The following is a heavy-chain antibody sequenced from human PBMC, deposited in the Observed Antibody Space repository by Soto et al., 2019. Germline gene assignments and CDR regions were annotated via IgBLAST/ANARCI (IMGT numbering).Heavy chain of an antibody. CDR3: VKDHSSSWSYLDS. V-gene: IGHV3-30*18. CDR2: VSYDGTNK. Sequence: PGGSLRLSCAASGFTFSSYGMHWVRQAPGKGLEWVAVVSYDGTNKYYADSVKGRFTISRDNSKNTLYLQMNSLRAEDTAVYYCVKDHSSSWSYLDSWGQGTLVTVSS. J-gene: IGHJ4*02. CDR1: GFTFSSYG. D-gene: IGHD6-13*01.